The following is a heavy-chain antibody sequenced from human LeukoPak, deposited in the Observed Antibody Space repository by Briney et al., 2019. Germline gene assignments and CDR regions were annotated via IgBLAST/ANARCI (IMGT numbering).Heavy chain of an antibody. Sequence: KAGGSLRLSCAASGFTFSSYGMSWIRQAPGKGLEWVSYISSSGSTIYYADSVKGRFTISRDNAKNSLYLQMNSLRAEDTAVYYCARGIDYYDSSGYPEAFDYWGQGTLVTVSS. D-gene: IGHD3-22*01. CDR3: ARGIDYYDSSGYPEAFDY. V-gene: IGHV3-11*04. CDR2: ISSSGSTI. CDR1: GFTFSSYG. J-gene: IGHJ4*02.